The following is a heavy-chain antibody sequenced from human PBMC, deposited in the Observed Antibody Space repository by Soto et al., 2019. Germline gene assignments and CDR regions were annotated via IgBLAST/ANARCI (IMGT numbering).Heavy chain of an antibody. V-gene: IGHV5-51*01. CDR3: ARLGTYCGGDCFPDAFDI. J-gene: IGHJ3*02. D-gene: IGHD2-21*02. Sequence: PGESLKISCKGSGYSFTSYWIGWVRQMPGKGLEWMGIIYPGDSDTRYSPSFQGQVTISADKSISTAYLQWSSLKASDTAMYYCARLGTYCGGDCFPDAFDIWGQGTMVTVSS. CDR2: IYPGDSDT. CDR1: GYSFTSYW.